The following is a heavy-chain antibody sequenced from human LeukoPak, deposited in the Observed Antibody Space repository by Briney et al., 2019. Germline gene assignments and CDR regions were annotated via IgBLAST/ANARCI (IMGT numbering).Heavy chain of an antibody. Sequence: GESLKICGKGSGYSFTSYWIGGVRQMPGKGLEWMGIIYRGDSDTRYSPSFQGQVTISGDNSISNASLQWSSLTASDTAMYYCARTTRSPYYDSSGYDYYFVGAFDVWGQGTMVTVSS. J-gene: IGHJ3*01. V-gene: IGHV5-51*01. CDR3: ARTTRSPYYDSSGYDYYFVGAFDV. CDR1: GYSFTSYW. D-gene: IGHD3-22*01. CDR2: IYRGDSDT.